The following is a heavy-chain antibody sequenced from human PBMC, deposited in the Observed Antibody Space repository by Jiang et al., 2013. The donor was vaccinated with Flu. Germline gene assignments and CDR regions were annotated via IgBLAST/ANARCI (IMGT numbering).Heavy chain of an antibody. CDR1: GFTFTSSA. V-gene: IGHV1-58*02. Sequence: GAEVKKPGTSVKVSCRASGFTFTSSAMQWVRQARGQRLEWIGWIVVGSGNTNYAQKFQERVTITRDMSTSTAYMELSSLRSEDTAVYYCAAGSANYDFWSGSDQIDYWGQGTLVTVSS. CDR2: IVVGSGNT. J-gene: IGHJ4*02. CDR3: AAGSANYDFWSGSDQIDY. D-gene: IGHD3-3*01.